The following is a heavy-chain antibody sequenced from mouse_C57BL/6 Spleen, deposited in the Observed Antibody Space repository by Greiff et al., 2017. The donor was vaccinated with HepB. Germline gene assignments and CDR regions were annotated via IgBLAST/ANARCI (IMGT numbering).Heavy chain of an antibody. CDR2: ISDGGSYT. Sequence: DVQLVESGGGLVKPGGSLKLSCAASGFTFSSYAMSWVRQTPEKRLEWVATISDGGSYTYYPDNVKGRFTISRDNAKNNLYLQMSHLKSEDTAMYYCARDREDYAMDYWGQGTSVTVSS. CDR1: GFTFSSYA. J-gene: IGHJ4*01. V-gene: IGHV5-4*01. CDR3: ARDREDYAMDY. D-gene: IGHD3-1*01.